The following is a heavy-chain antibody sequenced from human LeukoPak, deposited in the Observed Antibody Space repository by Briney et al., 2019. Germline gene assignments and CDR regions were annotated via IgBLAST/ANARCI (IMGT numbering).Heavy chain of an antibody. Sequence: ASVKVSCKASGGTFSSYAISWVRQAPGQGLEWMGRIIPILGIANYAQKFQGRVTITADKSTSTAYMELSSLRSEDTAVYYCASPLSMWELDQYYFDYWGQGTLVTVSS. CDR2: IIPILGIA. D-gene: IGHD1-26*01. CDR1: GGTFSSYA. V-gene: IGHV1-69*04. CDR3: ASPLSMWELDQYYFDY. J-gene: IGHJ4*02.